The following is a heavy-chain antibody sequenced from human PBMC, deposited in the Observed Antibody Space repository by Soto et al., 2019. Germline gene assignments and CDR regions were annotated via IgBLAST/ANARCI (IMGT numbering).Heavy chain of an antibody. V-gene: IGHV6-1*01. D-gene: IGHD3-22*01. Sequence: SQTLSLTCAISGDSVSSNSAAWHWIRQSPSRGLEWLGRTYYRSKWYNDYAVSVKSRITINPDTSKNQFSLQLNSVTPEDTAVYYCARDDHYYDSSGYYPDDAFDIWGQGTMVTVSS. CDR3: ARDDHYYDSSGYYPDDAFDI. CDR1: GDSVSSNSAA. J-gene: IGHJ3*02. CDR2: TYYRSKWYN.